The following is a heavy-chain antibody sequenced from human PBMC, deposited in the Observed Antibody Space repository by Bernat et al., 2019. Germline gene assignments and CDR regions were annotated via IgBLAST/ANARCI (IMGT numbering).Heavy chain of an antibody. V-gene: IGHV3-23*01. J-gene: IGHJ3*02. Sequence: EVQLLESGGGLVQSGGSLRLSCAASGFYGISWVRQPPGKGLEWVSAISGSDDSTHYADSVKGRFTSSRNNSRNTVYQQMSSLVAEDTAVYYCANPKGYGPNDSFDIWGQGTMVTVSS. CDR3: ANPKGYGPNDSFDI. CDR2: ISGSDDST. CDR1: GFYG. D-gene: IGHD3-10*01.